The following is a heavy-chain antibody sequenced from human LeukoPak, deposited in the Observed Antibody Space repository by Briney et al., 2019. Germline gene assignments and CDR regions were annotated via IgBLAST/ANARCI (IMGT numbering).Heavy chain of an antibody. V-gene: IGHV3-30*02. CDR2: IRYDGSNK. J-gene: IGHJ4*02. D-gene: IGHD2-15*01. CDR1: GFTFSSYG. Sequence: GGSLRLSCAASGFTFSSYGMHWVRQAPGKGLEWVAFIRYDGSNKYYADSVKGRFTISRDNSKNTLYLQMNSLRAEDTAVYYCAKDRGMFLVGYLDYWGQGTLVTVSS. CDR3: AKDRGMFLVGYLDY.